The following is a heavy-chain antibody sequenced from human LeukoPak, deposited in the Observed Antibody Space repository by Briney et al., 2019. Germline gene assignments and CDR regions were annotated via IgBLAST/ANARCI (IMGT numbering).Heavy chain of an antibody. D-gene: IGHD3-10*01. CDR3: ARDRWFGESHYFDY. CDR2: ISDRGNT. V-gene: IGHV4-59*01. CDR1: GGSINNFY. J-gene: IGHJ4*02. Sequence: SETLSLTCIVSGGSINNFYWSWIRQPPGKGLEWIGYISDRGNTNYNPSLKSRITISLDKTKNQFSLKLSSVTAADTAVYYCARDRWFGESHYFDYWGQGTLVTVSS.